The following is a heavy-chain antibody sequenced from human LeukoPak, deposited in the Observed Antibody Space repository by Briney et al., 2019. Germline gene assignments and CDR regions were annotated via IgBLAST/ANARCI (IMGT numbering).Heavy chain of an antibody. CDR3: AKDLGSSGWYLFDY. CDR2: IRYDGSNK. V-gene: IGHV3-30*02. CDR1: GFTFGSCG. J-gene: IGHJ4*02. Sequence: GGSLRLSCAASGFTFGSCGMYWVRQAPGKGLEWVAFIRYDGSNKYYADSVKGRFTISRDNSKNILYLQMNSLRPEDTAVYYCAKDLGSSGWYLFDYWGQGTLVTVSS. D-gene: IGHD6-19*01.